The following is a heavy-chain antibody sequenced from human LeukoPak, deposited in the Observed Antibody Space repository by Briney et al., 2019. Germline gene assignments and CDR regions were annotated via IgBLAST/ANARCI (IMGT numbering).Heavy chain of an antibody. CDR2: ISVSGDTT. Sequence: GGSLRLSCAASGFTFSSYAMSRVRQAPGKGLEWVSAISVSGDTTYYADSVKGRFTISRDNSKNTLYLQMSGLRAEDTAVYYCAKVASYWYFDLWGRGTLVTVSS. V-gene: IGHV3-23*01. CDR1: GFTFSSYA. J-gene: IGHJ2*01. CDR3: AKVASYWYFDL.